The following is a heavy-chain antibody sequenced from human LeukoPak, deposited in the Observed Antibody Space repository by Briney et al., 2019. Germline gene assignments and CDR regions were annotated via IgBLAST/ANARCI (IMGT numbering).Heavy chain of an antibody. D-gene: IGHD1-26*01. CDR3: ARDPSYYYYYYYMDV. V-gene: IGHV3-7*01. CDR2: IKQDGSEK. Sequence: GGSLRLSCAASGFTFSSYWMSWVRQAPGKGLEWVANIKQDGSEKYYVDSVKGRFTISRDNAKNSLYLQMNSLRAEDTAVYYCARDPSYYYYYYYMDVWGKGTTVTVSS. J-gene: IGHJ6*03. CDR1: GFTFSSYW.